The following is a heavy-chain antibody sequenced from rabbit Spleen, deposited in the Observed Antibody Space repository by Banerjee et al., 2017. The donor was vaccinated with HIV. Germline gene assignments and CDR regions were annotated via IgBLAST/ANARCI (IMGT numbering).Heavy chain of an antibody. Sequence: QSLEESGGDLVKPGASLTLTCTASGFSFSSGDYMCWVRQAPGKGLEWIACIYSGSSDSTYYASWAKGRFTISKTSSTTVTLQMTRLTAADTATYFCARDTGTSFSTYGMDLWGPGTLVTVS. CDR2: IYSGSSDST. V-gene: IGHV1S40*01. CDR1: GFSFSSGDY. CDR3: ARDTGTSFSTYGMDL. D-gene: IGHD8-1*01. J-gene: IGHJ6*01.